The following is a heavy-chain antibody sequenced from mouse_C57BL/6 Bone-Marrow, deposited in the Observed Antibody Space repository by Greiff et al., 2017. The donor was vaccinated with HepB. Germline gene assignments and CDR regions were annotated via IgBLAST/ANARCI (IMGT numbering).Heavy chain of an antibody. J-gene: IGHJ4*01. V-gene: IGHV1-55*01. CDR2: IYPGSGSI. CDR3: ARGDYDYDYYAMDY. D-gene: IGHD2-4*01. Sequence: QVQLQQPGAELVKPGASVKMSCKASGYTFTSYWITWVKQRPGQGLEWIGDIYPGSGSINYNEKFKSKATLTVDKSSSTAYMQLSSLTSEDSAVYYCARGDYDYDYYAMDYWGQGTSVTVSS. CDR1: GYTFTSYW.